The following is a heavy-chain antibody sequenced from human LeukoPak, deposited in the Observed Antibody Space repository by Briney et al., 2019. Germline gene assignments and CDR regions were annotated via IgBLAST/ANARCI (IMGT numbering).Heavy chain of an antibody. CDR1: AFTFSSSA. CDR3: ARPRDYDFWSGSIRAFDAFDI. CDR2: ISYDGSNK. D-gene: IGHD3-3*01. V-gene: IGHV3-30*14. Sequence: GASPTLFSPASAFTFSSSAMHCVRQAAGKRLEWVTVISYDGSNKYYADFVQGRFTISRDNSKNTLYLQMNSLRAADTAVYYCARPRDYDFWSGSIRAFDAFDIWGQGTMVTVSS. J-gene: IGHJ3*02.